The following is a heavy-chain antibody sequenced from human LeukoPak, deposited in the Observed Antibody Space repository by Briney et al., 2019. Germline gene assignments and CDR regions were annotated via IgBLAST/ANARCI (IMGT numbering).Heavy chain of an antibody. V-gene: IGHV3-23*01. D-gene: IGHD3-22*01. CDR2: ISGSGGST. Sequence: PGGSLRLSCAGSGFTFSNYAMIWVRQAPGKGLEWVSAISGSGGSTYYADSVKGRFTISRDNSKNTLYLQMNSLRAEDTAVYYCAKGLYYYDSSGYYLTGGPSDYWGQGTLVTVSS. J-gene: IGHJ4*02. CDR3: AKGLYYYDSSGYYLTGGPSDY. CDR1: GFTFSNYA.